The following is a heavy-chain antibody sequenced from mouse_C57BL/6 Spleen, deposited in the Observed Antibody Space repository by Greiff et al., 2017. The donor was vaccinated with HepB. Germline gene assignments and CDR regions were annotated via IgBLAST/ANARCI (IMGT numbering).Heavy chain of an antibody. V-gene: IGHV5-17*01. CDR1: GFTFSDYG. CDR2: ISSGSSTI. CDR3: ARDGNYEAMDY. Sequence: EVKLMESGGGLVKPGGSLKLSCAASGFTFSDYGMHWVRQAPEKGLEWVAYISSGSSTIYYADTVKGRFTISRDNAKNTLFLQMTSLRSEDTAMYYCARDGNYEAMDYWGQGTSVTVSS. D-gene: IGHD2-1*01. J-gene: IGHJ4*01.